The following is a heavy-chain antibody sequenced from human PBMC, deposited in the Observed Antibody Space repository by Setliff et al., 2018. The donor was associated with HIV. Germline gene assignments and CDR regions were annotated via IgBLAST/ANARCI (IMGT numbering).Heavy chain of an antibody. Sequence: LRLSCAASGLIFSNYWMTWVRQAPGKGLEWVASIKPDGSEQYYADSVKGRFTISRDNAKNSLYLQMNSLRAEDTAVYYCARDGDNYDSSGYYYYYYGMDVWGQGTTVTVSS. V-gene: IGHV3-7*01. J-gene: IGHJ6*02. D-gene: IGHD3-22*01. CDR2: IKPDGSEQ. CDR3: ARDGDNYDSSGYYYYYYGMDV. CDR1: GLIFSNYW.